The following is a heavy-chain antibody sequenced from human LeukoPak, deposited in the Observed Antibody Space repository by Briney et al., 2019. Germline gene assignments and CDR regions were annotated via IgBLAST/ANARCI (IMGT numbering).Heavy chain of an antibody. CDR2: IYPGDSDT. Sequence: KPGESLKISCKGSGYIFTSYLIGWVRQMPGKGPEWMGIIYPGDSDTRYSPSFQGQVTISADKSISTAYLQWSSLKASDTATYYCARPMAGSGGYYYYDMDVWGQGTTVTVSS. D-gene: IGHD2-8*01. CDR3: ARPMAGSGGYYYYDMDV. CDR1: GYIFTSYL. J-gene: IGHJ6*02. V-gene: IGHV5-51*01.